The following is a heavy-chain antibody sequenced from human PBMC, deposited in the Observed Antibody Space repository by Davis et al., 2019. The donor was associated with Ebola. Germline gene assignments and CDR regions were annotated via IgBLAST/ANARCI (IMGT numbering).Heavy chain of an antibody. J-gene: IGHJ5*02. CDR2: TYPVDSNT. Sequence: GESLKISCKGPGNTFTSSWTGWVPQIPGKGLGWRGITYPVDSNTRYSPSFKGQVTISADKSISTAYLQWSSLKASDTAMYYCARGGVAYCGGDCWFDPWGQGTLVTASS. V-gene: IGHV5-51*01. D-gene: IGHD2-21*02. CDR3: ARGGVAYCGGDCWFDP. CDR1: GNTFTSSW.